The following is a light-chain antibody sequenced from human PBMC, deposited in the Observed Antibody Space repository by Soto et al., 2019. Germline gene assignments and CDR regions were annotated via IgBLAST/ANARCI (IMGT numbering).Light chain of an antibody. CDR1: RRFSSTS. CDR2: GAS. CDR3: QQYGRSPWT. J-gene: IGKJ1*01. V-gene: IGKV3-20*01. Sequence: EVVLTQSPGTRLCSQGEKATFSCRASRRFSSTSLAWNQRKSGQAPSLLVYGASSRATGIPDRFSGSGSGTDFTLTISGLEPEDFAVYYCQQYGRSPWTFGQGTMVEI.